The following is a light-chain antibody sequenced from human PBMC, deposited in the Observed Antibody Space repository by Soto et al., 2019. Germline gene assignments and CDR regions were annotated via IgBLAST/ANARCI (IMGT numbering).Light chain of an antibody. CDR3: SSYTSKSSLI. Sequence: QSALTQPASVPGSPGQSITISCAGTMRDVGAYNLVSWYQQHPGRAPQLIIYEVRNRPSGISFRFSGPKSGNTASLTISGLQAEDEADYYCSSYTSKSSLIFGGGTKVTVL. V-gene: IGLV2-14*01. J-gene: IGLJ2*01. CDR2: EVR. CDR1: MRDVGAYNL.